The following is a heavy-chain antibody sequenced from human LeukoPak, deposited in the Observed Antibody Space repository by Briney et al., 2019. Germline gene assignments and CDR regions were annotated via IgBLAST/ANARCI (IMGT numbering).Heavy chain of an antibody. J-gene: IGHJ4*02. CDR2: INHSGST. D-gene: IGHD4-23*01. V-gene: IGHV4-34*01. CDR3: ARLRVQNYGGNWGFDY. Sequence: KPSETLSLTCAVYGGSFSGYYWSWIRQPPGKGLEWIGEINHSGSTNYNPSLKSRVTISVDTSKNQFSLKLSSVTAADTAVYYCARLRVQNYGGNWGFDYWGQGTLVTVSS. CDR1: GGSFSGYY.